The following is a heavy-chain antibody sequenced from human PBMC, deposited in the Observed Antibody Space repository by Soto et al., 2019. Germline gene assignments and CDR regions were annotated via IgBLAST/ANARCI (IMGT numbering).Heavy chain of an antibody. J-gene: IGHJ6*02. Sequence: GASVKVSCKASGGTFSSYAISWVRQAPGQGLEWMGGIIPIFGTANYAQRFQGRVTITADKSTSTAYMELSSLRSEDTAVYYCARSIVVVTAILRCYYYGMDVWGQGTTVTVSS. V-gene: IGHV1-69*06. CDR1: GGTFSSYA. CDR2: IIPIFGTA. D-gene: IGHD2-21*02. CDR3: ARSIVVVTAILRCYYYGMDV.